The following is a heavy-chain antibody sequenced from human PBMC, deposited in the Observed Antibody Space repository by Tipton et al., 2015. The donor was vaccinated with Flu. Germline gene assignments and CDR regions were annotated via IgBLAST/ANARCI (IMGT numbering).Heavy chain of an antibody. V-gene: IGHV4-31*03. J-gene: IGHJ4*02. CDR2: IYSSGTT. Sequence: TLSLTCTVSGDSISSGGHYWSWSRQHPGKGLEWIGYIYSSGTTHYNPSLKSRVTISLDTPKYHFSLKLSSVTAADTAVYYCARKYCSGGSVYHFDSWGQGTLVSVSS. D-gene: IGHD2-15*01. CDR1: GDSISSGGHY. CDR3: ARKYCSGGSVYHFDS.